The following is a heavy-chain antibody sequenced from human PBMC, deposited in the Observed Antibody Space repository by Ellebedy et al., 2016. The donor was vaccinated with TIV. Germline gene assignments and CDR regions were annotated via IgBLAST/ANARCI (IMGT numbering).Heavy chain of an antibody. CDR3: ASQWGGVTSYFDY. V-gene: IGHV1-69*13. D-gene: IGHD1-26*01. CDR2: IIPTLGPA. J-gene: IGHJ4*02. CDR1: GGTFSSYG. Sequence: SVKVSCXASGGTFSSYGISWVRQAPGQGLEWLGGIIPTLGPANYAQKFQGRVIITADESTRIAHMEVNSLRSEDTAVYYCASQWGGVTSYFDYWGQGTLVNVPS.